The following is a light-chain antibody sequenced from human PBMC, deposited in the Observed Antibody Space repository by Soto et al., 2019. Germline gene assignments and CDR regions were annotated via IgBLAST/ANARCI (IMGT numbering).Light chain of an antibody. CDR2: GAS. J-gene: IGKJ3*01. Sequence: EIVLTQSPGTLSLSPGERATLSCRASQSVSSRYLAWYQQKPGQAPRLLIYGASSRATDIPDRFSGSGYGTVFTITISRLEPEDLEVYYCQQYGSSFTFGPGTKVDIK. V-gene: IGKV3-20*01. CDR3: QQYGSSFT. CDR1: QSVSSRY.